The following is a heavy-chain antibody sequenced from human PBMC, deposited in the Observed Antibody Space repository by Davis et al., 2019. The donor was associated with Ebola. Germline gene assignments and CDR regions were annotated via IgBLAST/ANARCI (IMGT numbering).Heavy chain of an antibody. CDR3: AKTALSRNTVTGRQVEVTDYFDH. Sequence: SLKISCAASGFTFDDYAMHWVRQAPGKGLEWVSGISWNSGSIGYADSVKGRFTISRDNAKNSLYLQMNSLRAEDTALYYCAKTALSRNTVTGRQVEVTDYFDHWGQGTLVTVSS. CDR1: GFTFDDYA. CDR2: ISWNSGSI. J-gene: IGHJ4*02. V-gene: IGHV3-9*01. D-gene: IGHD4-11*01.